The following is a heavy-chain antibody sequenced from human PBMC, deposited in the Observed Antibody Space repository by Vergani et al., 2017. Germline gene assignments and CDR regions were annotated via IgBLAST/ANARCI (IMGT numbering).Heavy chain of an antibody. CDR2: IIPIFGTA. D-gene: IGHD3-3*01. CDR3: ARYGWSGYYTTGVMDV. J-gene: IGHJ6*04. Sequence: QVQLVQSGAEVKKPGSSVKVSCKASGGTFSSHAISWVRQAPGQGLEWMGGIIPIFGTANYAQKFQGRVTITADESTSTAYMELSSLRSEDTAVYYCARYGWSGYYTTGVMDVWGKGTTVTVSS. V-gene: IGHV1-69*01. CDR1: GGTFSSHA.